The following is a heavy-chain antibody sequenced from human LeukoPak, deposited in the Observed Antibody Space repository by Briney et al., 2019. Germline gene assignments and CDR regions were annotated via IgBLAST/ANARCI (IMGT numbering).Heavy chain of an antibody. V-gene: IGHV3-15*01. D-gene: IGHD6-13*01. J-gene: IGHJ4*02. CDR2: IKSKPDGGTT. CDR3: TTGLRAADTN. CDR1: GVTFSNTW. Sequence: GGSLRLSCAASGVTFSNTWMSWGRQAPGKGGEGVGRIKSKPDGGTTDYAAPVKGRFTISRDDSKNTLYLQMNSLKTEDTAVYYCTTGLRAADTNWGLGTLVTVS.